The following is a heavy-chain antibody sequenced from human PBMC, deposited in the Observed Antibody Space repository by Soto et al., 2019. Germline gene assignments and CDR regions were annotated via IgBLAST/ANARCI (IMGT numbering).Heavy chain of an antibody. V-gene: IGHV1-8*01. CDR2: MNPNSGNT. D-gene: IGHD6-6*01. CDR3: ARGEARRPLDCFYYYYYMDV. Sequence: ASVKVSCKASAYTFTIYDINWVRQATGQGLEWMGWMNPNSGNTGYAQKFQGRVTMTRNTSISTAYMELSSLRSEDTAVYYCARGEARRPLDCFYYYYYMDVWGKGTTVTVSS. CDR1: AYTFTIYD. J-gene: IGHJ6*03.